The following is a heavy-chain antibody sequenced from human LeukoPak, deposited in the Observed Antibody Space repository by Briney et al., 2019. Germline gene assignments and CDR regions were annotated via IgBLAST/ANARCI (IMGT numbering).Heavy chain of an antibody. CDR2: INHSGST. J-gene: IGHJ4*02. D-gene: IGHD6-19*01. CDR1: GGSFSGYS. V-gene: IGHV4-34*01. CDR3: AGWYSSGWVFDY. Sequence: PSETLSLTCAVYGGSFSGYSWSWIRQPPGKGLEWIGEINHSGSTNDNPSLKSRVTISVDRSKKQFCLKLSSVTAGDTVVYYCAGWYSSGWVFDYWGQGTLVTVSS.